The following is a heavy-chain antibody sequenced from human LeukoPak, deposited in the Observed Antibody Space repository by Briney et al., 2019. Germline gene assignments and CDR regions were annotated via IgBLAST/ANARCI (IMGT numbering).Heavy chain of an antibody. D-gene: IGHD2-15*01. J-gene: IGHJ4*02. CDR3: TRDHCRGDNCPSFDY. Sequence: GASVKVSCNPSGYTFTSFGISWVRQAPGQGLEWMGWIGAYNGDTNYAQKFQGRVTMTTDTSTNTAYMDLRSLRSDDTAVYYCTRDHCRGDNCPSFDYWGQGTLVTVSS. V-gene: IGHV1-18*04. CDR2: IGAYNGDT. CDR1: GYTFTSFG.